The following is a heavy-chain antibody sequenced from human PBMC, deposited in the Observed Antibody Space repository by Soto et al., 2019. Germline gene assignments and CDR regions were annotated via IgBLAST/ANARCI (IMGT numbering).Heavy chain of an antibody. Sequence: ASVKVSCKASGYTFTSYYMHWVRQASGQGLEWMGGIIPMFGTASYAQKFQGRVTITAVESTSTAYMELSSLRSEDTAVYYCARQFDYESSGYYYPYWGQGTLVTVSS. CDR1: GYTFTSYY. CDR2: IIPMFGTA. J-gene: IGHJ4*02. CDR3: ARQFDYESSGYYYPY. V-gene: IGHV1-69*13. D-gene: IGHD3-22*01.